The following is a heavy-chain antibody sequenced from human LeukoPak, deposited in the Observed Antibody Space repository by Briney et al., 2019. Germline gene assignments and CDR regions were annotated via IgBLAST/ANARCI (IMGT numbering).Heavy chain of an antibody. CDR3: ARPDGSGEYFQH. V-gene: IGHV3-30-3*01. CDR1: GFTFSSYA. CDR2: ISYDGSNK. D-gene: IGHD6-25*01. Sequence: GGSLRLSCAASGFTFSSYAMHWVRQAPGKGLEWVAVISYDGSNKYYADSVKGRFTISRDNSKSTLYLQMNSLRAEDTAVYYCARPDGSGEYFQHWGQGTLVTVSS. J-gene: IGHJ1*01.